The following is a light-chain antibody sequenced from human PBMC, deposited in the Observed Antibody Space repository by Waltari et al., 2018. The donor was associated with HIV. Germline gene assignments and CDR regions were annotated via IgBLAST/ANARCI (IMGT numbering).Light chain of an antibody. CDR3: SSYAGSNKEV. V-gene: IGLV2-8*01. J-gene: IGLJ2*01. Sequence: QSALTQPPSASGSPGQSVTISCTGTSSDVGGYNSVSWYQQHPGKAPKLMIYEVSKRPSGVPDRFSGSKSGNTASLTVSGLQAEDEAYYYCSSYAGSNKEVFGGGTKLTVL. CDR1: SSDVGGYNS. CDR2: EVS.